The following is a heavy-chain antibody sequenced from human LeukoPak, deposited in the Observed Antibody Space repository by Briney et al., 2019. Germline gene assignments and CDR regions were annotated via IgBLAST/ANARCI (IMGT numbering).Heavy chain of an antibody. CDR1: GFTFSSYG. CDR3: ASNILTGYYGFTGFDY. J-gene: IGHJ4*02. Sequence: GGSLRLSSAASGFTFSSYGMHWVRQAPGKGLEWVAFIRYDGSNKYYTDSVKGRFTISRDNSKNTLYLQMNSLRAEDTAVYYCASNILTGYYGFTGFDYWGQGTLVTVSS. V-gene: IGHV3-30*02. CDR2: IRYDGSNK. D-gene: IGHD3-9*01.